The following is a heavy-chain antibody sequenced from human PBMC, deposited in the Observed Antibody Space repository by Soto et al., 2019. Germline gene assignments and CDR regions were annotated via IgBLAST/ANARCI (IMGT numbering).Heavy chain of an antibody. J-gene: IGHJ4*02. D-gene: IGHD2-2*03. Sequence: QITLKESGPTLVKPTQTLTLTCTFSGFSLSTGAVGVGWIRQPPGEALEWLGLVYYNDDIRYSPSLKDRLTITKDTSKNQVVLTLTNMDLVDTATYFCAHGRSVGSTYYFEYWGQGTLVTVSS. CDR1: GFSLSTGAVG. CDR3: AHGRSVGSTYYFEY. CDR2: VYYNDDI. V-gene: IGHV2-5*01.